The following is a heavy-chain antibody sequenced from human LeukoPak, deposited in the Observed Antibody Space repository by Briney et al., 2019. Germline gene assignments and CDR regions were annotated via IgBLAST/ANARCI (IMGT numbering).Heavy chain of an antibody. CDR2: ISDSDGNT. V-gene: IGHV3-23*01. CDR1: GFTFSSYA. J-gene: IGHJ6*03. CDR3: ARLTSVYCSSTSCHNYYYYYMDV. Sequence: GGSLRLSCAASGFTFSSYAMSWVRQAPGKGLEWVSAISDSDGNTYYADSVKGRFTISRDNSKNTLYLQMNSLRAEDTAVYYCARLTSVYCSSTSCHNYYYYYMDVWGKGTTVTVSS. D-gene: IGHD2-2*02.